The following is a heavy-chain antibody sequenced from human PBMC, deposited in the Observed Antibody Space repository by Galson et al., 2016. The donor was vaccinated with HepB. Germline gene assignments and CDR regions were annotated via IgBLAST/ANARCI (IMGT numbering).Heavy chain of an antibody. D-gene: IGHD1-7*01. CDR1: GGSFSSGFYS. V-gene: IGHV4-31*03. CDR2: IYYSGGN. J-gene: IGHJ3*02. CDR3: ARTNGPGNGNFDRLFDI. Sequence: TLSLTCTVSGGSFSSGFYSWTWLRQHPGKGLEWIGYIYYSGGNYYNPSLKSRVTMSVDTSKNQFSLNLNSVTAADTAVYYCARTNGPGNGNFDRLFDIWGQGTMVTVSS.